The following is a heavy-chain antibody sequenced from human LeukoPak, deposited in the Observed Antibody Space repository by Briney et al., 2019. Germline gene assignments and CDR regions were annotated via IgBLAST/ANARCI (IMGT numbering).Heavy chain of an antibody. J-gene: IGHJ1*01. CDR3: ATYSSSNAREFQY. D-gene: IGHD2-2*01. V-gene: IGHV3-7*01. Sequence: GGSLRLSCEASGFTFSSYWMSWVRQAPGKGLEWVANIQQHGSETYYVDSVKGRFTISRHNAKNSLYLQMNSLRAEDTAVYYCATYSSSNAREFQYWGQGTLVTVSS. CDR2: IQQHGSET. CDR1: GFTFSSYW.